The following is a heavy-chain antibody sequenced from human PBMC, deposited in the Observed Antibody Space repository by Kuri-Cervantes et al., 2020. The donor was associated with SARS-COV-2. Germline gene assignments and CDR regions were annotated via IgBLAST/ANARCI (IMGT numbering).Heavy chain of an antibody. J-gene: IGHJ6*02. CDR2: IGSSGSTI. CDR1: GFTFSSYE. D-gene: IGHD4-23*01. Sequence: GESLKISCAASGFTFSSYEMNWVRQAPGKGLEWVSYIGSSGSTIYYADSVKGRFTISRDNSKNTLYLQMNSLRAEDTAVYYCAKVLEPQTPYPYYYYGMDVWGQGTTVTVSS. CDR3: AKVLEPQTPYPYYYYGMDV. V-gene: IGHV3-48*03.